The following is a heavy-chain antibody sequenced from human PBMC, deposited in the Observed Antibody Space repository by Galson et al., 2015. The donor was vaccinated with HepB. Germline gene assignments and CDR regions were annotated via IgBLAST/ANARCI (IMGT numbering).Heavy chain of an antibody. Sequence: SLRLSCAASGFTFDDYAMHWVRQAPGKGLEWVSGISWNSGSIGYADSVKGRFTISRDNAKNSLYLQMNSLRAEDTALYYCATDIVVVPAAIRRGSGAFDIWGQGTMVTVSS. J-gene: IGHJ3*02. CDR1: GFTFDDYA. CDR2: ISWNSGSI. D-gene: IGHD2-2*02. CDR3: ATDIVVVPAAIRRGSGAFDI. V-gene: IGHV3-9*01.